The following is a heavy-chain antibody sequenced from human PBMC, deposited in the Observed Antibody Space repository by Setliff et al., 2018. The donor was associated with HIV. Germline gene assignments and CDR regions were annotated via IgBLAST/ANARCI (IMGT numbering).Heavy chain of an antibody. D-gene: IGHD3-3*01. J-gene: IGHJ6*02. V-gene: IGHV4-61*09. CDR1: GGSISSGSYY. CDR3: ARAIFGVVIMNGMDV. CDR2: IYTSGST. Sequence: ASETLSLTCTVSGGSISSGSYYWSWIRQPAGKGLEWIGHIYTSGSTNYNPSLKSRVTISVDTSKNQFSLKLSSVTAADTAVYYCARAIFGVVIMNGMDVWGQGTTVTVSS.